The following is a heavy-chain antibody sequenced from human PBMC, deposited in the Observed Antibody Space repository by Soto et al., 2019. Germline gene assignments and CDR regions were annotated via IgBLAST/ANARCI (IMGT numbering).Heavy chain of an antibody. D-gene: IGHD4-17*01. V-gene: IGHV4-31*03. J-gene: IGHJ4*02. CDR1: GGSISSGGYY. CDR3: ARDVAGDYDGYYFDY. Sequence: QVQLQESGPGLVKPSQTLSLTCTVSGGSISSGGYYWSWIRQHPGKGLEWIGYIYYSGSTYYNPSLKSRVTISVDTSKNQFSLKLSSVTAADTAVYYCARDVAGDYDGYYFDYWGQGTLVTVSS. CDR2: IYYSGST.